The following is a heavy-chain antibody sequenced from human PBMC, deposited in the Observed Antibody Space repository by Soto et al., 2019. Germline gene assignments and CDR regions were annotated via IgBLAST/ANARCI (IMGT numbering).Heavy chain of an antibody. Sequence: QVQLVESGGGVVQPGRSLRLSCAASGFTFSSYAMHWVRQAPGKGLEWVAVISYDGSNKYYADSVKGRFTISRDNSKNTLYLQMNGLRAEETAVYYWARELLWFEVLLYDNFFIWGQGTMVTVSS. CDR2: ISYDGSNK. D-gene: IGHD3-10*01. V-gene: IGHV3-30-3*01. CDR3: ARELLWFEVLLYDNFFI. CDR1: GFTFSSYA. J-gene: IGHJ3*02.